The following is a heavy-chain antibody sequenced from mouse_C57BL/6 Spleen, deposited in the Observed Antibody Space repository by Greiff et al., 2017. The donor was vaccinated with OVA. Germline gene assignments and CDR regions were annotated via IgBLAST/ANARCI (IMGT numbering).Heavy chain of an antibody. CDR2: INPGSGGT. V-gene: IGHV1-54*01. CDR3: AREGVSSYYFDY. D-gene: IGHD1-1*01. CDR1: GYAFTNYL. Sequence: QVQLQQSGAELVRPGTSVKVSCKASGYAFTNYLIEWVKQRPGQGLEWIGVINPGSGGTNYNEKFKGKATLTADKSSSTAYMQLSSLTSEDSAVYFFAREGVSSYYFDYWGQGTTLTVSS. J-gene: IGHJ2*01.